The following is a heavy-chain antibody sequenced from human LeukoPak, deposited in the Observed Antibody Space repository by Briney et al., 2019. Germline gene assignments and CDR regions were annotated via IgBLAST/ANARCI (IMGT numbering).Heavy chain of an antibody. Sequence: PSETLSLTCSVSGGSISNDYWNWIRQPPGKGLEWLGYIYTNGDTDYNPSLKGRVTISVDPSKKQFSLKLTSVPAADTAVYYCARAPSPMYSSSAPLDYWGHGTLVIVSS. V-gene: IGHV4-4*09. CDR3: ARAPSPMYSSSAPLDY. J-gene: IGHJ4*01. D-gene: IGHD6-6*01. CDR2: IYTNGDT. CDR1: GGSISNDY.